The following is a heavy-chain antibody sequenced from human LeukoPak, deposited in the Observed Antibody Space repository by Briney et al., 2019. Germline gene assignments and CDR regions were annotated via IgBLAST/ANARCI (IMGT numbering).Heavy chain of an antibody. CDR1: GGSISSYY. Sequence: PSETLSLTCTVSGGSISSYYWSWIRQPPGKGLEWIGYIYYSGSTNYNPSLKSRVTISVDTSKNQFSLKLSSVTAADTAVYYCARFMRRSWYFDLWGRGTLVTVSS. J-gene: IGHJ2*01. D-gene: IGHD3-16*01. V-gene: IGHV4-59*01. CDR2: IYYSGST. CDR3: ARFMRRSWYFDL.